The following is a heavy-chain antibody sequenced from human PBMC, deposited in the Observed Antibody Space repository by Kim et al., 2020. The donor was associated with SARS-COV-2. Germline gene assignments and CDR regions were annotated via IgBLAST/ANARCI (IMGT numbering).Heavy chain of an antibody. D-gene: IGHD3-16*02. V-gene: IGHV7-4-1*02. CDR2: INTDTGSP. CDR3: ARVVRGGYRYIDS. J-gene: IGHJ4*02. Sequence: ASVKVSCKASGYTFTNHAINWVRQAPGRGLEWMGWINTDTGSPTYAPDFTGRFVISLDTSVSTAYLQIRSLESEDTALYYCARVVRGGYRYIDSWVQGTL. CDR1: GYTFTNHA.